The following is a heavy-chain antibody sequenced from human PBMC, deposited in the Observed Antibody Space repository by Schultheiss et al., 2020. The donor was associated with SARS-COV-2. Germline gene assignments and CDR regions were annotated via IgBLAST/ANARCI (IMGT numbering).Heavy chain of an antibody. CDR2: IYYSGST. CDR3: ARHGSNSGSYQGDKTTKKVSFDY. J-gene: IGHJ4*02. D-gene: IGHD1-26*01. CDR1: GGSISSSSYY. Sequence: SQTLSLTCTVSGGSISSSSYYWGWIRQPPGKGLEWIGSIYYSGSTYYNPSLKSRVTISVDTSKNQFSLKLSSVTAADTAVYYCARHGSNSGSYQGDKTTKKVSFDYWGQGTLVTVSS. V-gene: IGHV4-39*01.